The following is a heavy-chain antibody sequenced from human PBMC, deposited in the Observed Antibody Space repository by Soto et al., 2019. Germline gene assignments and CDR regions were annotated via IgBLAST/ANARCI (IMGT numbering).Heavy chain of an antibody. J-gene: IGHJ5*02. CDR1: GGSISSSNW. CDR3: ARGNSPGVLVVGFDQEGS. Sequence: QVQLQESGPGLVKPSGTLSLTCAVSGGSISSSNWWSWVRQPPGKGLEWIGEIYHSGTTNYNPSPKRRVTMPVDKPRNHFSLKLPSVTAADTAVYYWARGNSPGVLVVGFDQEGSWAQGTLVPVSS. CDR2: IYHSGTT. V-gene: IGHV4-4*02. D-gene: IGHD2-8*02.